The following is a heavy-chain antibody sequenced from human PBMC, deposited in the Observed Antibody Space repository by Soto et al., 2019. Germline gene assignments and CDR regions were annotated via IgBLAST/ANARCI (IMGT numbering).Heavy chain of an antibody. Sequence: QVQLVQSGAEVKKPGASVNVSCKASVYTFTTYGISWVRQAPGQGLEWLGWISAHNGNTNYAQKLQGRVTMTPETATSTAYMELRSLRSDDTAVYDCARDYSPSSDWDDAFDIWGQGTMVTVSS. J-gene: IGHJ3*02. CDR2: ISAHNGNT. V-gene: IGHV1-18*01. D-gene: IGHD6-19*01. CDR3: ARDYSPSSDWDDAFDI. CDR1: VYTFTTYG.